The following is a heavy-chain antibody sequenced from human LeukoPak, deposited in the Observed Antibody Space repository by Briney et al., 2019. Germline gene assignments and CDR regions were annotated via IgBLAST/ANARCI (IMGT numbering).Heavy chain of an antibody. CDR2: IWYDGSNK. J-gene: IGHJ4*02. CDR3: ARGGARADWRDIVVVPAAKAGFDY. CDR1: GFTFSSYG. D-gene: IGHD2-2*01. V-gene: IGHV3-33*01. Sequence: GGSLRLSCAASGFTFSSYGMHWVRQAPGKRLEWVAVIWYDGSNKYYADSVKGRFTISKDNSKNTLYLQMNSLRAEDTAVYYCARGGARADWRDIVVVPAAKAGFDYWGQGTLVTVSS.